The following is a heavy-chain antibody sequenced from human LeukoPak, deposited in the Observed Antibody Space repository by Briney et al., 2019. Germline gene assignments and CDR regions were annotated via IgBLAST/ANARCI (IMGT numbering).Heavy chain of an antibody. CDR2: IYYSGST. CDR1: GVSISSSSYY. CDR3: ARLGGGQWLVVWGDFDY. D-gene: IGHD6-19*01. Sequence: KSSETLPLTCTVSGVSISSSSYYWGWIRQPPGKGLEWIGSIYYSGSTYYNPSLKSRVTISVDTSKNQFSLKLSSVTAADTAVYYCARLGGGQWLVVWGDFDYWGQGTLVTVSS. V-gene: IGHV4-39*01. J-gene: IGHJ4*02.